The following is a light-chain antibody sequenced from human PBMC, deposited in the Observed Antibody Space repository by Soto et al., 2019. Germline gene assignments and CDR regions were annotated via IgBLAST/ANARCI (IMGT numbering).Light chain of an antibody. Sequence: MVMPQYTATLSVSPGGRATLSCRASQSVSILLAWYQQKPGQAPRLLIHGATTRATGIPARFSGSGSGTEFTLTISSLQFEDFAVYYCQQDNKWTMPFGQGTKVDIK. CDR2: GAT. J-gene: IGKJ1*01. CDR3: QQDNKWTMP. CDR1: QSVSIL. V-gene: IGKV3-15*01.